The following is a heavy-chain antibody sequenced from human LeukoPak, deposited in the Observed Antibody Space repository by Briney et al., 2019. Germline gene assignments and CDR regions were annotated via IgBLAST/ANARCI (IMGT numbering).Heavy chain of an antibody. CDR1: GGSLSSYY. CDR2: IYYSGST. Sequence: SETLSLTCTVSGGSLSSYYWSWIRQPPGKGLEWIGYIYYSGSTNYNPSLKSRVTISVDTSKNQFSLKLSSVTAADTAVYYCARDREDYGANWFDPWGQGTLVTVSS. J-gene: IGHJ5*02. V-gene: IGHV4-59*01. D-gene: IGHD4-17*01. CDR3: ARDREDYGANWFDP.